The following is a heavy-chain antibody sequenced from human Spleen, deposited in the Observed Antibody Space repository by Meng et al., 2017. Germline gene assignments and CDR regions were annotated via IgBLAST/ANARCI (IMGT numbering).Heavy chain of an antibody. D-gene: IGHD3-22*01. V-gene: IGHV4-31*03. CDR3: AREGGFGGYYDSSGY. CDR1: GGSISSGGYY. CDR2: IYYSGST. Sequence: SETLSLTCTVSGGSISSGGYYWSWIRQHPGKGLEWIGYIYYSGSTYYNPSLKSRVTISVDTSKNQFSLKLSSVTAADTAVYYCAREGGFGGYYDSSGYWGQGTMVNVSS. J-gene: IGHJ4*03.